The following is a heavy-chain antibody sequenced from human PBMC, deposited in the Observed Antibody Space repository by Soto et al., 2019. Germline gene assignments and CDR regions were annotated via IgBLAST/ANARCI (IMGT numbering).Heavy chain of an antibody. CDR3: ARGGGGSPQRTDLFDY. D-gene: IGHD3-16*01. Sequence: QVQLVQSGAEVKKPGSSVKVSCKSSGGTFSSYAISWVRQAPGQGLEWMGGIIPIFGTANYAQKFQGRVTITADESTSTADMELRSLRSEDRAVYYCARGGGGSPQRTDLFDYWGQGTLVTVSS. CDR1: GGTFSSYA. CDR2: IIPIFGTA. J-gene: IGHJ4*02. V-gene: IGHV1-69*01.